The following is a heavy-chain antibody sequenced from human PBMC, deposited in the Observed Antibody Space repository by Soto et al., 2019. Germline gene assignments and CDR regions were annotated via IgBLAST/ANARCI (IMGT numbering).Heavy chain of an antibody. CDR2: IYSGGST. Sequence: EVQLVESGGGLIQPGGSLRLSCAASGFTVSSDYMSCVRQAPGKGLEWVSVIYSGGSTYYADSVKGRFTISRDNSKNTLYLQMNSLRAEDTAVYYCARDPGGYSGYDTSHYYYYGMDVWGQGTTVTVSS. J-gene: IGHJ6*02. V-gene: IGHV3-53*01. D-gene: IGHD5-12*01. CDR1: GFTVSSDY. CDR3: ARDPGGYSGYDTSHYYYYGMDV.